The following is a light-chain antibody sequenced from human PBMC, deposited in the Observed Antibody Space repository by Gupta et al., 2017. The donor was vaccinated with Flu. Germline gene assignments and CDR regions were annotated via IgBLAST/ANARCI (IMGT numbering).Light chain of an antibody. CDR2: DAS. Sequence: EIVLTQSPATLSLSPGERATLSCRASQNVRTYLAWYQQKPGQAPRLLIYDASNRNTGIPARFSGSGFGKDLTLTISRRELEDFAGYYCQQRGDWPRITFGHGTKVENK. CDR1: QNVRTY. J-gene: IGKJ3*01. V-gene: IGKV3-11*01. CDR3: QQRGDWPRIT.